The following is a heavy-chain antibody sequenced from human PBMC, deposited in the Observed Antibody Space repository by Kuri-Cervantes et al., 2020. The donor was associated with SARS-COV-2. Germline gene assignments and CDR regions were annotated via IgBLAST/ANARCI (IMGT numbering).Heavy chain of an antibody. V-gene: IGHV3-7*04. D-gene: IGHD3-22*01. CDR1: GFTFSSYW. CDR2: IKQDGSEK. CDR3: ARATNYYDSSGYSFSTGGCFDY. J-gene: IGHJ4*02. Sequence: GGSLRLSCAASGFTFSSYWMSWVRQAPGKGLEWVANIKQDGSEKYYVDSVKGRFTISRDNAKNSLYLQMNSLRAEDTAVYFRARATNYYDSSGYSFSTGGCFDYWGQGTLVTVSS.